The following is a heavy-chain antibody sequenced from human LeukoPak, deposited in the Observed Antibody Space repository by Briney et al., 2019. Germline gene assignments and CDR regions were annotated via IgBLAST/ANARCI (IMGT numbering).Heavy chain of an antibody. J-gene: IGHJ3*02. CDR1: GGSISSGDYY. Sequence: SETLSLTCTVSGGSISSGDYYWSWIRQHPGKGLEWIGYIYYSGSTYYNPSLKSRVTISVDTSKNQFSLKLSSVTAADTAVYYCARVSWLVGARGAFDIWGQGTMVTVSS. CDR2: IYYSGST. D-gene: IGHD1-26*01. V-gene: IGHV4-31*03. CDR3: ARVSWLVGARGAFDI.